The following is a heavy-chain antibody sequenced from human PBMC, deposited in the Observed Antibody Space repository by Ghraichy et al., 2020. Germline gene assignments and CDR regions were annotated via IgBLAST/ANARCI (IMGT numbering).Heavy chain of an antibody. D-gene: IGHD2-8*01. V-gene: IGHV3-23*01. CDR1: GFTFSSYA. Sequence: GESLNISCAASGFTFSSYAMSWVRQAPGKGLEWVSAISGSGGSTYYADSVKGRFTISRDKSKNTLYLQMNSLRAEETAVYYCAKDLIVLMVYASGYWGQGTLVTVSS. J-gene: IGHJ4*02. CDR3: AKDLIVLMVYASGY. CDR2: ISGSGGST.